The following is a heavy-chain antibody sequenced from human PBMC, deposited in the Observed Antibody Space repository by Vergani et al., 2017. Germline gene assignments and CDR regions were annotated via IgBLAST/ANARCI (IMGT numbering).Heavy chain of an antibody. CDR2: ISGSGGST. CDR3: ARDYSSSWYGLH. CDR1: GFTFSSYA. Sequence: EVQLLESGGGLVQPGGSLRLSCAASGFTFSSYAMSWVRQAPGKGLEWVSAISGSGGSTYYADSVKGRFTISRDNSKNTLYLQMNSLRAEDTAVYYCARDYSSSWYGLHWGQGTLVTVSS. D-gene: IGHD6-13*01. V-gene: IGHV3-23*01. J-gene: IGHJ4*02.